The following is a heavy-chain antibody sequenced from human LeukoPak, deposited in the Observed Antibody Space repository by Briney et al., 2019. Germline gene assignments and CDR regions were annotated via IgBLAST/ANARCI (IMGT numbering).Heavy chain of an antibody. CDR3: ARRSAAYYYYGMDV. CDR1: GFTFNNYA. V-gene: IGHV3-23*01. Sequence: GGSLRLSCAASGFTFNNYAVSWVRQAPGKGLEWVSAISGRGGSTYYADSVKGRFTISRDNAKNSLYLQMNSLRAEDTAVYYCARRSAAYYYYGMDVWGQGTTVTVSS. D-gene: IGHD6-25*01. CDR2: ISGRGGST. J-gene: IGHJ6*02.